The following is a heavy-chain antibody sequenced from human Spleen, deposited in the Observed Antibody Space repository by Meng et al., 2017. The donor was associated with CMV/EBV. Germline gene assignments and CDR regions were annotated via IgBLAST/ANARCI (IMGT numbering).Heavy chain of an antibody. Sequence: KVSCKASGGTFSSYAISWVRQAPGQGLEWMGIIYPGDSDTRYSPSFQGQVTFSADKSISTAYLQWSSLKASDTAMYFCTKGTSVTDFGYFYYGMDVWGQGTTVTVSS. V-gene: IGHV5-51*01. CDR1: GGTFSSYA. D-gene: IGHD4-17*01. CDR2: IYPGDSDT. CDR3: TKGTSVTDFGYFYYGMDV. J-gene: IGHJ6*02.